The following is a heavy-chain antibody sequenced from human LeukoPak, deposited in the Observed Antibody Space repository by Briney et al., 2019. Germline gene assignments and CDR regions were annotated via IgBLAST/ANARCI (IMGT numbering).Heavy chain of an antibody. CDR3: AGYCANGVCYSR. Sequence: GGSLRLSCAASGFTFSSYSMNWVRQAPGKGLEWVSYISNTGSSIDYADSVKGRFTISRDNAKNSLYLQMNSLRAEDTAVYYCAGYCANGVCYSRWVKGTTVTVSS. D-gene: IGHD2-8*01. J-gene: IGHJ6*04. V-gene: IGHV3-48*01. CDR2: ISNTGSSI. CDR1: GFTFSSYS.